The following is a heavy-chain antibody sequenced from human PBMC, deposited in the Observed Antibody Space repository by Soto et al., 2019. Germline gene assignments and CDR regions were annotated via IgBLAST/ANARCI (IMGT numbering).Heavy chain of an antibody. CDR2: ISYDGSEE. V-gene: IGHV3-30-3*02. D-gene: IGHD3-16*02. Sequence: PGGSLIISCAGSAPTDINYAMHWARQAPAQGLEWVGLISYDGSEEYYADSVKCRCTRSRDNSKNNIYLEMNGLRPEDTAVYYCAKSAGAYRHQYDGMDVWGQGTRVTVSS. CDR1: APTDINYA. CDR3: AKSAGAYRHQYDGMDV. J-gene: IGHJ6*02.